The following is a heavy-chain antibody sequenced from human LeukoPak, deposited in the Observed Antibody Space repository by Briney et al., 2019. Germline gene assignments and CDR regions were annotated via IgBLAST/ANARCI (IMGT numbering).Heavy chain of an antibody. D-gene: IGHD3-22*01. Sequence: ASVKVSCKASGYTFTGYYMHWVRQAPGQGLEWMGWINPNSGGTNYAQKFQGRVTMTRDTSISTPYMELSRLRSDDTAVYYCAREEDYDDAPRYWGQGTLVTVSS. CDR3: AREEDYDDAPRY. CDR1: GYTFTGYY. J-gene: IGHJ4*02. CDR2: INPNSGGT. V-gene: IGHV1-2*02.